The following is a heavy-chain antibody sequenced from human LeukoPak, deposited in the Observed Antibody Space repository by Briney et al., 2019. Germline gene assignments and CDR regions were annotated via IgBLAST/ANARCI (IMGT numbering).Heavy chain of an antibody. D-gene: IGHD3-22*01. CDR2: INPNSGGT. CDR3: ARGNVYDSSGYSSGGEYY. J-gene: IGHJ4*02. V-gene: IGHV1-2*02. CDR1: GYTFAGYY. Sequence: ASVKVSCKASGYTFAGYYMHWVRQAPGQGLEWMGWINPNSGGTNYAQKFQGRVTMTRDTSISTAYMELSRLRSDDTAVYYCARGNVYDSSGYSSGGEYYWGQGTLVTVSS.